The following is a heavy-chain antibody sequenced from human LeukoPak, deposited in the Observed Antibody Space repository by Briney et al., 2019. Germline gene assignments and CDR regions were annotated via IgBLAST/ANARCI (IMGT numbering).Heavy chain of an antibody. V-gene: IGHV3-74*01. CDR3: ARDRASYDSSGYYYA. Sequence: TGGSLRLSCAASGFIFTKYWMHWVRQAPGKGLVWVSHVNSDGSATSYADSVKGRFTISRDNAKNSLYLQMNSLRAEDTAVYYCARDRASYDSSGYYYAWGQGTLVTVSS. D-gene: IGHD3-22*01. CDR2: VNSDGSAT. CDR1: GFIFTKYW. J-gene: IGHJ4*02.